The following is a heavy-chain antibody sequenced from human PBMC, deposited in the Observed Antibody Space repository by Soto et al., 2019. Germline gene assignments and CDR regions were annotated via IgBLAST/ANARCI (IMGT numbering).Heavy chain of an antibody. Sequence: ASVKVSCKASGGTFSSYAISWVRQAPGQGLEWMGGIIPIFGTANYAQKFQGRVTITADESTSTAYMELSSLRSEDTAVYYCARVFYCSGGSCYPNKYYYYGMDVWGQGTTVTVSS. D-gene: IGHD2-15*01. CDR1: GGTFSSYA. V-gene: IGHV1-69*13. CDR2: IIPIFGTA. CDR3: ARVFYCSGGSCYPNKYYYYGMDV. J-gene: IGHJ6*02.